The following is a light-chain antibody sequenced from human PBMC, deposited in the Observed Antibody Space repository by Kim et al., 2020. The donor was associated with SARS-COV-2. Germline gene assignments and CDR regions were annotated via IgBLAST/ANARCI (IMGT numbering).Light chain of an antibody. CDR3: QVWDSNSDHQL. Sequence: SYELTQPPSVSVAPGKTARITCGGNNIGSKSVHWYQQKPGQAPVLVIYYDTDRPSGIPERFSGSNYGNTATLTISRVEAGDEADYYCQVWDSNSDHQLFGGGTQLTVL. CDR2: YDT. V-gene: IGLV3-21*04. J-gene: IGLJ3*02. CDR1: NIGSKS.